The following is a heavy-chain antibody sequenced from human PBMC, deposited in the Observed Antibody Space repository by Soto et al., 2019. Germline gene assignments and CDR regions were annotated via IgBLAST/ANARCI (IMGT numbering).Heavy chain of an antibody. Sequence: SEPLSLRYTVSVDSISGYYWAWMRQPPVKVLEYIVYIYYSGRTYYNPSLKSRVTISVDTSKNQFSLKLSSVTAADTAVYYCARGHLGITTTGTWYDFDYWGQGTLVTVSS. J-gene: IGHJ4*02. CDR1: VDSISGYY. V-gene: IGHV4-59*01. CDR3: ARGHLGITTTGTWYDFDY. CDR2: IYYSGRT. D-gene: IGHD2-15*01.